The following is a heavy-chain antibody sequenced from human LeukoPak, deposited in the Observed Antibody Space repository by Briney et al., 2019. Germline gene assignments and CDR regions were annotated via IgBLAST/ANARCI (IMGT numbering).Heavy chain of an antibody. V-gene: IGHV3-30*18. CDR1: GFTFSSYG. CDR3: AKDRLSAVAGSDYFDY. Sequence: PGGSLRLSCAASGFTFSSYGMHWVRQAPGKGLEWVAVISYDGSNKYYADSVKGRFTISRDNSKNTLYLQMNSLRAEDTAVYYCAKDRLSAVAGSDYFDYWGQGTLVTVSS. CDR2: ISYDGSNK. J-gene: IGHJ4*02. D-gene: IGHD6-19*01.